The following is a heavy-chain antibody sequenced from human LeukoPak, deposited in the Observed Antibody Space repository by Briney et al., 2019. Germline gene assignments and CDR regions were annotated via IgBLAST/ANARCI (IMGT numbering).Heavy chain of an antibody. CDR2: IYHSGST. J-gene: IGHJ3*01. CDR3: ANSWYYLDSSGLPKSDAFDR. D-gene: IGHD3-22*01. CDR1: GGSISSGAS. Sequence: SQTLSLTCAVSGGSISSGASWGWVRQPPGKGLEWIGTIYHSGSTYYNPSLNSRVTISIDTSKNQFSLKLTSVTAADTAVYYCANSWYYLDSSGLPKSDAFDRWDQGTLVTVSS. V-gene: IGHV4-38-2*01.